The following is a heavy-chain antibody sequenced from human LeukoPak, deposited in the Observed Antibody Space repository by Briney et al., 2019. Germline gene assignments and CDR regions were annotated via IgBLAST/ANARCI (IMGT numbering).Heavy chain of an antibody. CDR2: IRSDGSDT. D-gene: IGHD3-3*01. CDR3: ARDERLLSFLK. CDR1: GFTFSDTW. J-gene: IGHJ4*02. V-gene: IGHV3-74*01. Sequence: PRGSLRLSCAASGFTFSDTWMHWVRQAPGEGLVWVSRIRSDGSDTRYAESVKGRFTISRDNSKNTLYLQMNSLRAEDTAIYYCARDERLLSFLKWGQGTLVTVSS.